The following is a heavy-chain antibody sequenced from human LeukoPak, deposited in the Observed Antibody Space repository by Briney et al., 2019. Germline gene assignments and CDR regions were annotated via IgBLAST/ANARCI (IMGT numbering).Heavy chain of an antibody. J-gene: IGHJ3*02. V-gene: IGHV1-69*04. D-gene: IGHD2-8*01. CDR2: INPIFRIA. CDR3: ARWGVSDTYGPPPDVFDI. CDR1: GGTFSSYA. Sequence: GASVKVSCKASGGTFSSYAISWVRQAPGQGLEWMGRINPIFRIASYAQKFQGRLTITADKSTSTAYMELSSLRSEDTAVYYCARWGVSDTYGPPPDVFDIWGQGTMVTVSS.